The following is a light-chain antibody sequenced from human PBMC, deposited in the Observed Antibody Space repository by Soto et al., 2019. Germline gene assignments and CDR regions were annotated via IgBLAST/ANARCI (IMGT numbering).Light chain of an antibody. J-gene: IGKJ1*01. CDR1: QSLLHSNGYNF. Sequence: EIVMTQSPLSLPVTPGEPASISCRSSQSLLHSNGYNFLDWYLQKPGQCPQVLICLGSNRGSGVPDRFSGSGSGTDFSLNISRVEAEDVGVYYCMQALQTWTFGRGIKVEIK. CDR3: MQALQTWT. CDR2: LGS. V-gene: IGKV2-28*01.